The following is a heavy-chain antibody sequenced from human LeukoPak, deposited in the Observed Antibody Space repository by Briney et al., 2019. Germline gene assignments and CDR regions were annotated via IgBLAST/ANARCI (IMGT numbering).Heavy chain of an antibody. V-gene: IGHV1-2*02. CDR1: GYTFTGYY. D-gene: IGHD3-22*01. CDR2: INPNSGGT. CDR3: ARLYDSSGYLGY. J-gene: IGHJ4*02. Sequence: ASVKVSCKASGYTFTGYYMHWVRQAPGQGLEWMGWINPNSGGTNYAQKFQGRVTMTRDTSISTAYLQWSSLKASDTAMYYCARLYDSSGYLGYWGQGTLVTVSS.